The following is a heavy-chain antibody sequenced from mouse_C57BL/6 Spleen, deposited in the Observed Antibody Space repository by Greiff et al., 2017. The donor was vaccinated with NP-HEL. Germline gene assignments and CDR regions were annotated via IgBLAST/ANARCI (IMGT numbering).Heavy chain of an antibody. Sequence: EVQLVESGGGLVKPGGSLKLSCAASGFTFSDYGMHWVRQAPEKGLEWVAYISSGSSTIYYADTVKGRFTISRDNAKNTLFLQMTSLRSEDTAMYYCARPNWDGEDYAMDYWGQGTSVTVSS. CDR3: ARPNWDGEDYAMDY. J-gene: IGHJ4*01. CDR2: ISSGSSTI. V-gene: IGHV5-17*01. D-gene: IGHD4-1*01. CDR1: GFTFSDYG.